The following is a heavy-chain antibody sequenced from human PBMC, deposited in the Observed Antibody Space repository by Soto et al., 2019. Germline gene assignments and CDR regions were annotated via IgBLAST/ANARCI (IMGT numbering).Heavy chain of an antibody. CDR2: MKQDGSEK. V-gene: IGHV3-7*01. J-gene: IGHJ3*02. CDR3: ARLCSGSYLCAFDI. Sequence: GGSLRLSCAASGFTFSSYWMSWVRQAPGKGLEWVANMKQDGSEKYYVDSVKGRFTISRDNAKNSLYLQMNSLRAEDTAVYYCARLCSGSYLCAFDIWGQGTMVTVSS. CDR1: GFTFSSYW. D-gene: IGHD1-26*01.